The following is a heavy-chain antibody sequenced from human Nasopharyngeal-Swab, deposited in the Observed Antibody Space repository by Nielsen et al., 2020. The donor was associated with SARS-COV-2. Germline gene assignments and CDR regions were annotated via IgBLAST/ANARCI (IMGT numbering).Heavy chain of an antibody. J-gene: IGHJ4*02. CDR3: ARVDIAAAGTWLFDY. CDR2: LGTAGDT. D-gene: IGHD6-13*01. CDR1: GFTSSTSS. Sequence: GESLKISCIASGFTSSTSSLTWLRQPPGKGLQWVSTLGTAGDTYYADSVKGRFTISRDNAKNSLYLQMNSLRAEDTAVYYCARVDIAAAGTWLFDYWGQGTLVTVSS. V-gene: IGHV3-69-1*01.